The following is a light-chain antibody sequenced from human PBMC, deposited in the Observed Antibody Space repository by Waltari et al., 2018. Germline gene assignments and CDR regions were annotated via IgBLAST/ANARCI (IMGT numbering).Light chain of an antibody. CDR3: QQYNSWPPYT. CDR1: QSISNN. V-gene: IGKV3-15*01. CDR2: GAS. Sequence: EIVMTQSPATLSASPGERATLSCRASQSISNNLAWYQQNPGQAPRLLIYGASTRATGVPARVTGSGSGTEFTLTISSLQSEDSAVYFCQQYNSWPPYTFGQGTKLEIK. J-gene: IGKJ2*01.